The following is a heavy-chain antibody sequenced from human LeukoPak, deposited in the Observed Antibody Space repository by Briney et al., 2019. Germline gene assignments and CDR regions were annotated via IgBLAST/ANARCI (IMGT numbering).Heavy chain of an antibody. CDR3: ARDAYSSGWPYFDY. Sequence: TGGSLRLSCAASRFTFSSYAMHWVRQAPGKGLEWVAVISYDGGHKYYADSVKGRFTISRDNSEYTLYLQMNSLRAEDTALYYCARDAYSSGWPYFDYWGQGTLVTVSS. D-gene: IGHD6-19*01. J-gene: IGHJ4*02. CDR2: ISYDGGHK. CDR1: RFTFSSYA. V-gene: IGHV3-30*04.